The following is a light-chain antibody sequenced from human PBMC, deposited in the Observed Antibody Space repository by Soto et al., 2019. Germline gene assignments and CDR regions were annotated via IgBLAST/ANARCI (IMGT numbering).Light chain of an antibody. V-gene: IGKV1-12*01. CDR3: QQAFSLPVT. J-gene: IGKJ4*01. CDR1: QSINFW. Sequence: IQMTQSPSSVSASVGDRVTITCRASQSINFWLAWYQQTSGKAPKLLIDSASILQIGVPSRFSGSGSGTEFTLTISSLQPDDFAPYFCQQAFSLPVTFGGGTRVEIK. CDR2: SAS.